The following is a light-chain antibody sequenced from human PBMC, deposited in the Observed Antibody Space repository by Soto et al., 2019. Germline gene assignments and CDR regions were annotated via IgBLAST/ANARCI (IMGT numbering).Light chain of an antibody. CDR3: VLYLGSGISM. Sequence: QTVVTQEPSFSVSPGGTVTLTCGLSSGSVSTSNFPSWYQLTPGQAPRTLIYDTDTRSSGVPDRFSGSILGNKASLTITGAQADDESDYYCVLYLGSGISMFGGGTQLTVL. V-gene: IGLV8-61*01. CDR2: DTD. CDR1: SGSVSTSNF. J-gene: IGLJ3*02.